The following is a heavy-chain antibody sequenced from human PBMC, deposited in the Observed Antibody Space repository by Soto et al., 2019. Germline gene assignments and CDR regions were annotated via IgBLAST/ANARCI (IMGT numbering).Heavy chain of an antibody. V-gene: IGHV3-23*01. Sequence: PGGSLRLSCAASGFTFSSYAMSWVRQAPGKGLEWVSAISGSGGSTYYADSVKGRFTISRDNPKNTLYLQMNSLRAEDTAVYYCAKDASIVVVIAMYFDYWGQGTLVTVSS. D-gene: IGHD2-21*01. CDR2: ISGSGGST. CDR1: GFTFSSYA. J-gene: IGHJ4*02. CDR3: AKDASIVVVIAMYFDY.